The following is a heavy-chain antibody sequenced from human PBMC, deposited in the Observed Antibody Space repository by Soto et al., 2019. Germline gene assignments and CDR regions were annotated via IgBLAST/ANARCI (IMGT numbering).Heavy chain of an antibody. CDR3: ARDEFVVHYGDYGGTFDY. V-gene: IGHV1-3*01. D-gene: IGHD4-17*01. J-gene: IGHJ4*02. CDR1: GYTFTSYA. Sequence: ASVKVSCKASGYTFTSYAMHWVRQAPGQRLEWMGWINAGNGNTKYSQKFQGRVTITRDTSASTAYMELSSLRSEDTAVYYCARDEFVVHYGDYGGTFDYWGQGTLVTVSS. CDR2: INAGNGNT.